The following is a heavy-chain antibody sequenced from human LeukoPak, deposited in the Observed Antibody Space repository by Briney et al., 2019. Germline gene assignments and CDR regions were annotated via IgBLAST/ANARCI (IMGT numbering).Heavy chain of an antibody. J-gene: IGHJ3*02. CDR3: ARSSVWGSYRSPGAFDI. D-gene: IGHD3-16*02. Sequence: SETLSLICTVSGDSISSGSYYWGWIRQPPGKGLEWIGRIYTSGSSNYNPSLKSLLTMSVDTSKNQFSLKPSSVTAADTAVYYCARSSVWGSYRSPGAFDIWGQGTMVTVSS. CDR2: IYTSGSS. CDR1: GDSISSGSYY. V-gene: IGHV4-61*02.